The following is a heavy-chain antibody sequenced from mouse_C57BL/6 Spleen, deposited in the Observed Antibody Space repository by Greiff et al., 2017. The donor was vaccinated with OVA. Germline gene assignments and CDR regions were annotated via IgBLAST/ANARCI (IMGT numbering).Heavy chain of an antibody. V-gene: IGHV14-4*01. CDR2: SDPENGDT. CDR1: GFNIKDVY. CDR3: TADYYGSSWFAY. Sequence: VHVKQSGAELVWPGASVKLSCTASGFNIKDVYMHWVKQRPEQGLEWIGWSDPENGDTEYASKFQGKATITADTSSNTAYLQLSSLTSEDTAVYYCTADYYGSSWFAYWGQGTLVTVSA. J-gene: IGHJ3*01. D-gene: IGHD1-1*01.